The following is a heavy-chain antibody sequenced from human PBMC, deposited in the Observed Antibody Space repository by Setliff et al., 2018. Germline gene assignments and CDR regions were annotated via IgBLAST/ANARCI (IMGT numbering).Heavy chain of an antibody. CDR1: GDSISSGSYY. CDR2: IFHSGST. Sequence: SETLSLTCTVSGDSISSGSYYWNWIRQHPEKGLEWLGYIFHSGSTHYNSSLKSRITISIDTSKNHFSLELNSVTAADSAVYYCASVADGSGSFYLGFDYWGQGILVTVSS. V-gene: IGHV4-31*03. D-gene: IGHD3-10*01. J-gene: IGHJ4*02. CDR3: ASVADGSGSFYLGFDY.